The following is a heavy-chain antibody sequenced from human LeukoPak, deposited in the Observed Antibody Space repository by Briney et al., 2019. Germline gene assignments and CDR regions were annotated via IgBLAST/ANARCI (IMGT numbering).Heavy chain of an antibody. CDR3: AKETYPTQLYYFDY. D-gene: IGHD2-2*01. CDR1: GFTFNSYN. V-gene: IGHV3-48*01. J-gene: IGHJ4*02. CDR2: ISSDSSTI. Sequence: GGSLRLSCAASGFTFNSYNMNWVRQAPGKGLEWVSYISSDSSTIFYADSVKGRFTISKDNSKNTVYLQMSSLRVDDTAVYYCAKETYPTQLYYFDYWGQGTLVTVSS.